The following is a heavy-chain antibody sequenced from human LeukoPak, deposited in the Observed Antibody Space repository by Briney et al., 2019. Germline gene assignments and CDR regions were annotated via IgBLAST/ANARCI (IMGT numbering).Heavy chain of an antibody. V-gene: IGHV3-23*01. J-gene: IGHJ4*02. CDR2: IAGSDGFT. Sequence: GGSLRLSCAASGFPFSSYAMNWVRQAPGKGLEWVSVIAGSDGFTQYADSVKGRFTISRDNSKNTVYLQMNRLRVEDTALYYCVRSLDYWGQGTLVTVSS. CDR3: VRSLDY. CDR1: GFPFSSYA.